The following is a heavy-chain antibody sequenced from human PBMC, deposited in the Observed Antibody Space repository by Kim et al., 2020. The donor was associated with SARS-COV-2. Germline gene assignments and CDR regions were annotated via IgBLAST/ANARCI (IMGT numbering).Heavy chain of an antibody. V-gene: IGHV4-59*01. CDR3: ARQQQLDK. D-gene: IGHD6-13*01. CDR2: GSFTGST. Sequence: SETLSLTCTVSGGPINSSNCSWSWKRQRQRQGLNCHGSFTGSTDYNHSLKSRVTISVDRSQSLIRLQLTSVTAAATAVYYCARQQQLDKWGRGTQVTVSS. CDR1: GGPINSSN. J-gene: IGHJ4*02.